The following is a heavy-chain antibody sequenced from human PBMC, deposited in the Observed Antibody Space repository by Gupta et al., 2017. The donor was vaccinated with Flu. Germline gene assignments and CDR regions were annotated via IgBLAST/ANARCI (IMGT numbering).Heavy chain of an antibody. V-gene: IGHV3-7*01. Sequence: EVQLVESGGGLVQPGGSLRLSCVASGFTFSSYWVTWVRQAPGEGLEWVANIKKDGSERYYVDSVKGRFTISRDNAKNSLYLQMNSLRAEDTAVYYCARGLGTTSSDFEHMDVWGKGTTVAVSS. CDR2: IKKDGSER. CDR3: ARGLGTTSSDFEHMDV. J-gene: IGHJ6*03. CDR1: GFTFSSYW. D-gene: IGHD3-16*01.